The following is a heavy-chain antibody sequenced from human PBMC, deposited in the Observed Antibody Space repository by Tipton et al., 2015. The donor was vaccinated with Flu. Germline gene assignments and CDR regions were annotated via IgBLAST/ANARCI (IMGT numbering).Heavy chain of an antibody. J-gene: IGHJ4*02. D-gene: IGHD3-10*01. V-gene: IGHV4-38-2*01. CDR3: ARSTYYYGSGSSDY. CDR1: GYSISTGHY. Sequence: TLSLTCAVSGYSISTGHYWAWIRQPPRKGLEWIGVMYHSGRTYHNPSLQSRLTISVDTSKNQFSQRLNSVTASDTAVYYCARSTYYYGSGSSDYWGQGTLVTVSS. CDR2: MYHSGRT.